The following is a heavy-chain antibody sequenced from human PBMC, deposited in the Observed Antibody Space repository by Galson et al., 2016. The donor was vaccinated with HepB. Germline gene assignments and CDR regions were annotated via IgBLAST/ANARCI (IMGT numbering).Heavy chain of an antibody. CDR3: ARRSGFSYGYYNYYYGLDA. V-gene: IGHV5-51*01. CDR2: IYPVDSDA. Sequence: QSGAEVKKPGESLKISCQGSGYRFIGHWIGWVRQMPGKGLEWMGIIYPVDSDARYSPSFQGQITISADNSISTAYLQWSSLRASDSAIYYCARRSGFSYGYYNYYYGLDAWGQGSTVTVSS. J-gene: IGHJ6*02. D-gene: IGHD5-18*01. CDR1: GYRFIGHW.